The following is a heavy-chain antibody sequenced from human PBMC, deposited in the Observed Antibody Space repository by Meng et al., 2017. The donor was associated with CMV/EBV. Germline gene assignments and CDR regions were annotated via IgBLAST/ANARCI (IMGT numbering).Heavy chain of an antibody. Sequence: SETLSLTCSVSGDSVSTGSYYWSWIRQPPGKGLEWIGYIYYSGSTNYNPSLKSRVTISVDTSKNQFSLKMTSVTAADTAVYYCAREGGKYCHSLNCYGAYFDFWGQGTLVTVLL. D-gene: IGHD2-2*01. CDR3: AREGGKYCHSLNCYGAYFDF. CDR2: IYYSGST. CDR1: GDSVSTGSYY. V-gene: IGHV4-61*01. J-gene: IGHJ4*02.